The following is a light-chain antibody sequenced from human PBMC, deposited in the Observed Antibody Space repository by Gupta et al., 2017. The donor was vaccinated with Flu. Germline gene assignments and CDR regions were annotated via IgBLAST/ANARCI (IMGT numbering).Light chain of an antibody. CDR2: AAS. J-gene: IGKJ3*01. Sequence: TGDRVTITCRASQGISSYLAWYQQKPGKAPKLLIYAASTLQSGVPSRFSGSGSGTDFTLTISCLQSEDFATYYCQQDDSYPRTFGPGTKVDIK. CDR3: QQDDSYPRT. CDR1: QGISSY. V-gene: IGKV1-8*01.